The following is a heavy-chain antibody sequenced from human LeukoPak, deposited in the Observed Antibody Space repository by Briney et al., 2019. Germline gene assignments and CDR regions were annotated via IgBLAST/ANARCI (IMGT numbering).Heavy chain of an antibody. Sequence: SETLSLTCTVSGGSISSSSYYWGWIRQPPGKGLEWLGSIYYSGGTYYNPSLKSRVTISVDTSKNQFSLKLSSVTAAGTAVYYCATGGRSGTFHRHDYWGQGTLVTVSS. J-gene: IGHJ4*02. V-gene: IGHV4-39*01. CDR1: GGSISSSSYY. D-gene: IGHD3-10*01. CDR2: IYYSGGT. CDR3: ATGGRSGTFHRHDY.